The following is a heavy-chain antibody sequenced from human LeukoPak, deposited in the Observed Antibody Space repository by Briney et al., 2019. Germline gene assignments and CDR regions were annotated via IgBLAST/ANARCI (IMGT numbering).Heavy chain of an antibody. CDR3: ARQTWLAPDT. CDR1: NGSISSRSYY. CDR2: MYYSGST. V-gene: IGHV4-39*01. D-gene: IGHD3-10*01. J-gene: IGHJ5*02. Sequence: KSSETLSLTCTVSNGSISSRSYYWGWIRQSPGKGLAWIGSMYYSGSTYYKRSLKSRVTISGDTSKNQFSLKLSSVTAADTAVYYCARQTWLAPDTWGQGTLVTVSS.